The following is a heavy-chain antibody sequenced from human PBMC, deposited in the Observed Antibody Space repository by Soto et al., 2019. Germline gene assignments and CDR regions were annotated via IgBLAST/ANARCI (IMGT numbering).Heavy chain of an antibody. J-gene: IGHJ6*02. CDR1: GGTFSSYA. CDR2: IIPIFGTA. D-gene: IGHD6-6*01. Sequence: GASVKVSCKASGGTFSSYAISWVRQAPGQGLEWMGGIIPIFGTANYAQKFQGRVTITADESTSTAYMELSSLRSEDTAVYYCARASSSSVGRYYYYYGMDVWGQGTTVTVSS. CDR3: ARASSSSVGRYYYYYGMDV. V-gene: IGHV1-69*13.